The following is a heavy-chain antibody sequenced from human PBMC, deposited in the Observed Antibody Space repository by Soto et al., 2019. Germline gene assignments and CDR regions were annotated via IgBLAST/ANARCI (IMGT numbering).Heavy chain of an antibody. V-gene: IGHV3-23*01. CDR1: GFTFSSYA. Sequence: GGSLRLACAASGFTFSSYAMSWVRQAPGKGLEWVSAISGSGGSTYYADSVKGRFTISRDNSKNTLYLQMNSLRAEDTAVYYCAKSGVVTNILYFDYWGQGTLVTVSS. CDR2: ISGSGGST. CDR3: AKSGVVTNILYFDY. J-gene: IGHJ4*02. D-gene: IGHD2-15*01.